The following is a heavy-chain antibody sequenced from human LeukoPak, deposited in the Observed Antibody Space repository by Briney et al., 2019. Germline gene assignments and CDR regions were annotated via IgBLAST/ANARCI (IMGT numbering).Heavy chain of an antibody. Sequence: SVKVSCKAPGGTFSSYAISWVRQAPGQGLEWMGGSIPIFCTANYAQKFQGRVTITADKSTSQAYMELSSLRYEDTAVYYCARDQYYGSGSYYNGGDYWGQGTLVTVSS. D-gene: IGHD3-10*01. CDR1: GGTFSSYA. CDR2: SIPIFCTA. V-gene: IGHV1-69*06. J-gene: IGHJ4*02. CDR3: ARDQYYGSGSYYNGGDY.